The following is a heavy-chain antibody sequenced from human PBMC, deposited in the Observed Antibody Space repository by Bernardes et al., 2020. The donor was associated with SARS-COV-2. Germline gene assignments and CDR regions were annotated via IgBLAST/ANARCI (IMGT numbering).Heavy chain of an antibody. CDR1: GFTFGSYW. CDR2: INGDGSNI. D-gene: IGHD1-26*01. Sequence: GGSLRLSCGASGFTFGSYWMHWVRQAPGKGLVWVSRINGDGSNINYADSVKGRFTISRDNAKNTLYLEMSSPRAEDTAVYYCARGSGNYYFDYWGQGTPVTVSS. CDR3: ARGSGNYYFDY. V-gene: IGHV3-74*01. J-gene: IGHJ4*02.